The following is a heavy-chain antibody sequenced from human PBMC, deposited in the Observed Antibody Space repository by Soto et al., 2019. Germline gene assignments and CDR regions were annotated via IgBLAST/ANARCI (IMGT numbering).Heavy chain of an antibody. V-gene: IGHV6-1*01. CDR2: TYYRSKWYN. CDR1: GDSVASNSAA. D-gene: IGHD6-19*01. Sequence: SQTLSLTCAISGDSVASNSAACNCIRQSPSRGLEWLGRTYYRSKWYNAYAVSGKSRITINADTSKHQVSLQLNSVAPADTPVYYCARGQGPPPYSSGWYEDYYGMDVWGQGTTFTVAS. J-gene: IGHJ6*02. CDR3: ARGQGPPPYSSGWYEDYYGMDV.